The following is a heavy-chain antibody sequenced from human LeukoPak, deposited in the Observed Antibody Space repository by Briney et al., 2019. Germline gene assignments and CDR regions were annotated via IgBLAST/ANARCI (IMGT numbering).Heavy chain of an antibody. J-gene: IGHJ4*02. CDR1: GGSISSYY. CDR3: ASYDYTSAYYFDY. CDR2: IYYSGST. Sequence: SETLSLTCTVSGGSISSYYWSWIRQPPGKGLEWIGYIYYSGSTNYIPSLKSRVTISVDTSKNQFSLKLSSVTAADTAVYYCASYDYTSAYYFDYWGQGTLVTVSS. V-gene: IGHV4-59*01. D-gene: IGHD4-11*01.